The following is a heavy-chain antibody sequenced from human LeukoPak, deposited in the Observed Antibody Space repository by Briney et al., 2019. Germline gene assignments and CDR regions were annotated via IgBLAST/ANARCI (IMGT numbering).Heavy chain of an antibody. D-gene: IGHD6-13*01. Sequence: PSETLSLTCAVYGGSFRGYYWSWIRQPPGKGVEGIGEINHSGSTNYNPSLKSPVTISVDPSKNQFSLKLSSVTAADTAVYYCATLGGSSVWYPSWFDPWGQGTLVTVSS. CDR3: ATLGGSSVWYPSWFDP. CDR2: INHSGST. J-gene: IGHJ5*02. CDR1: GGSFRGYY. V-gene: IGHV4-34*01.